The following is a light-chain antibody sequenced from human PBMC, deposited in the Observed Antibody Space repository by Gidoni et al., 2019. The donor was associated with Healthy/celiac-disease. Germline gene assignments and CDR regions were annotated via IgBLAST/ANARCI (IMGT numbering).Light chain of an antibody. CDR3: QQRSNWPLT. CDR1: QSVSSY. Sequence: EIVLTQSPATLSLSPGERATLSCRASQSVSSYLAWYQQKPGQAPRLLIYDASNRATGIPARFSVSGSGTDFTLTISSLEPEDFAVYYCQQRSNWPLTFGPXTKVDIK. CDR2: DAS. J-gene: IGKJ3*01. V-gene: IGKV3-11*01.